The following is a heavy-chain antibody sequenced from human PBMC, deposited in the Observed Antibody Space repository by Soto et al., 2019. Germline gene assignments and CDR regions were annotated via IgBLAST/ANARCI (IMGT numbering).Heavy chain of an antibody. V-gene: IGHV1-46*01. CDR3: ARDLDIVVVPAANRWYYYYGMDV. Sequence: ASVKVSCKASGYTFTSYYMHWVRQAPGQGLEWMGIINPSGGSTSYAQKFQGRVTMTRDTSTSTVYMELSSLRSEDTAVYYCARDLDIVVVPAANRWYYYYGMDVWGQGTTVTSP. CDR2: INPSGGST. J-gene: IGHJ6*02. CDR1: GYTFTSYY. D-gene: IGHD2-2*03.